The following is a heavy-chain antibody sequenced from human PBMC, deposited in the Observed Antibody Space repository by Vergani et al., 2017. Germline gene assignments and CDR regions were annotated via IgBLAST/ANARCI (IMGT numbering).Heavy chain of an antibody. CDR3: AKANPRKSGYDYLYYNHAMDV. V-gene: IGHV3-23*01. J-gene: IGHJ6*02. D-gene: IGHD5-12*01. Sequence: EVQLLESGGDLVQPGGSLRLSCTASGFTFNHYAMNWVRQAPGKGLEWVSGISGSGGSTYYAASVKGRFTISRDSSKNTLYLQINSLSAGDTAVYYCAKANPRKSGYDYLYYNHAMDVWGQGTTVTVSS. CDR1: GFTFNHYA. CDR2: ISGSGGST.